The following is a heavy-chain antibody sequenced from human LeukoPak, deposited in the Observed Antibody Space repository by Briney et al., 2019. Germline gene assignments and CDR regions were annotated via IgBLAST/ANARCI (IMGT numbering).Heavy chain of an antibody. D-gene: IGHD6-6*01. V-gene: IGHV3-23*01. CDR2: ISSSGGNT. Sequence: PGGSLRLSCAASGFTFSSYAMRWVRQAPGKELEWVSAISSSGGNTYYADSVKGRFTISRDNSKNTLYLEMNSLRAEDTAVYYCAKVHLSYYFDYWGQGTLVTVSS. CDR1: GFTFSSYA. CDR3: AKVHLSYYFDY. J-gene: IGHJ4*02.